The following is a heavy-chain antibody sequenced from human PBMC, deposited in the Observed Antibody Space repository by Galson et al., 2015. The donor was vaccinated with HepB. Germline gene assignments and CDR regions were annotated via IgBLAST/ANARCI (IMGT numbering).Heavy chain of an antibody. D-gene: IGHD3-3*01. CDR2: INHSGST. CDR1: GGSFSGYY. J-gene: IGHJ4*02. Sequence: SETLSLTCAVYGGSFSGYYWTWIRQPPGKGLEWIGEINHSGSTNYNPSLKSRVTISVDTSKNQFSLKLSSVTAADTAVYYCARGHPPLDGFWSASFDCWGQGTLVTVSS. CDR3: ARGHPPLDGFWSASFDC. V-gene: IGHV4-34*01.